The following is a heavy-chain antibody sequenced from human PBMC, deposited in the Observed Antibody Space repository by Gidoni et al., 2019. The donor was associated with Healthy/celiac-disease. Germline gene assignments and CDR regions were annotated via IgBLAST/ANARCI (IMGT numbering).Heavy chain of an antibody. CDR1: GFAFDDYD. J-gene: IGHJ4*02. CDR2: ISWNSGSI. V-gene: IGHV3-9*01. CDR3: AKDSIRYSGYEKRGYFDY. D-gene: IGHD5-12*01. Sequence: EVQLVEYGGGLVQHGRSLGLSCAASGFAFDDYDMHWVRQAPGNGLVWVSGISWNSGSIGYADSVKGRFTISRDNAKNSLYLQMNSLRAEDTALYYCAKDSIRYSGYEKRGYFDYWGQGTLVTVSS.